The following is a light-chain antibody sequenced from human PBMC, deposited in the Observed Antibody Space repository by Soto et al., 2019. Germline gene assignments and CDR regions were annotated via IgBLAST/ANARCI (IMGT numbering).Light chain of an antibody. CDR2: GAS. CDR1: QSIFSNY. J-gene: IGKJ1*01. V-gene: IGKV3-20*01. CDR3: QQYGTSPRT. Sequence: EVMLTQSPGTLSLSPGERATLSCRASQSIFSNYLAWYQQKSGQAPRLLIYGASNRATGIPDRFSGSGAGKGFTLTSSRLAPEVFAVYYFQQYGTSPRTFGQGTKVEFK.